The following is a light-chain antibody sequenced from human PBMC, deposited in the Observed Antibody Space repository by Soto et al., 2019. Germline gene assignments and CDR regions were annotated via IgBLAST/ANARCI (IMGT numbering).Light chain of an antibody. J-gene: IGKJ1*01. V-gene: IGKV1-33*01. Sequence: DIQMTQSPSSLSASVGDRVTITCQASQGIDMFLNWFQQKPGKAPKLLIYDASNLEPGAPSRFSGSGSGTDFTFTISSLQPEDFATYYCHQYQSYSFGQGTKVDIK. CDR3: HQYQSYS. CDR2: DAS. CDR1: QGIDMF.